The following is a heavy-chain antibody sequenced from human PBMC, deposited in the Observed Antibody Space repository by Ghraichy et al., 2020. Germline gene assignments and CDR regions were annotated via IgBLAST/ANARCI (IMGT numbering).Heavy chain of an antibody. CDR2: VNSDGSST. J-gene: IGHJ6*02. CDR1: GFTFSDYW. CDR3: TRDRAYGGMDV. D-gene: IGHD3-10*01. Sequence: GESLNISCAASGFTFSDYWMHWVRQAPGKGLVWVSRVNSDGSSTSYADSVQGRFTISRDNDKNTLYLQMNSLRAEDTAVYYCTRDRAYGGMDVWGQGTTVTVPS. V-gene: IGHV3-74*01.